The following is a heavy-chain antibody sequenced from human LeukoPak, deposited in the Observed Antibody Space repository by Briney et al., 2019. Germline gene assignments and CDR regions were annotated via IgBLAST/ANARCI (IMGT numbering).Heavy chain of an antibody. CDR1: GYTFTGYY. CDR3: AREGSGYPY. V-gene: IGHV1-2*02. Sequence: ASVNVSCKASGYTFTGYYMHWVRQAPGQGLEWMGWINPNSGATNYAQKFQGRVTMTRDTSISTAYMEVSRLRSDDTAVFYCAREGSGYPYWGQGTLVTVSS. D-gene: IGHD3-22*01. J-gene: IGHJ4*02. CDR2: INPNSGAT.